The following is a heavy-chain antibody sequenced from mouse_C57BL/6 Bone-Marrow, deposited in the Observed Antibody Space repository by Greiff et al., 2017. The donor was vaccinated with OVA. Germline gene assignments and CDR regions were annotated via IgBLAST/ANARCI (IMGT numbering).Heavy chain of an antibody. J-gene: IGHJ1*03. CDR1: GYTFTSYG. Sequence: QVQLKESGAELARPGASVKLSCKASGYTFTSYGISWVKQRTGQGLEWIGEIYPRSGNTYYNEKFKGKATLTADKSSSTAYMELRSLTSEDSAVYFCARTGTPYWYFDVWGTGTTVTVSS. D-gene: IGHD4-1*01. CDR3: ARTGTPYWYFDV. CDR2: IYPRSGNT. V-gene: IGHV1-81*01.